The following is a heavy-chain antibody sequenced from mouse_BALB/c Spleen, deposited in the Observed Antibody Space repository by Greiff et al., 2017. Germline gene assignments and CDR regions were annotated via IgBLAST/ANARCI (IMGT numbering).Heavy chain of an antibody. CDR1: GYSITSDYA. D-gene: IGHD2-12*01. Sequence: VQLQQSGPGLVKPSQSLSLTCTVTGYSITSDYAWYWIRQFPGNKLEWMGYISYSGSTSYNPSLKSRISITRDTSKNQVFLQLNSVTTEDTATYYCARNNYNYAMDYWGQGTSVTVSS. CDR2: ISYSGST. V-gene: IGHV3-2*02. CDR3: ARNNYNYAMDY. J-gene: IGHJ4*01.